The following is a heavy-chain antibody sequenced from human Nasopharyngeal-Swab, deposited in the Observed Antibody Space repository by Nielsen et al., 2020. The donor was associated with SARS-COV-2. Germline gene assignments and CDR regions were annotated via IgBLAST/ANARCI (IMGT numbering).Heavy chain of an antibody. Sequence: LRLSCTVSGGSISSGSYYWSWIRQPAGKGLEWIGRIYTSGSTNYNPSLKSRVTISVDTSKNQFSLKLSSVTAADTAVYYCGRGALGWFDPWGQGTLVTVSS. D-gene: IGHD3-10*01. CDR3: GRGALGWFDP. V-gene: IGHV4-61*02. CDR2: IYTSGST. CDR1: GGSISSGSYY. J-gene: IGHJ5*02.